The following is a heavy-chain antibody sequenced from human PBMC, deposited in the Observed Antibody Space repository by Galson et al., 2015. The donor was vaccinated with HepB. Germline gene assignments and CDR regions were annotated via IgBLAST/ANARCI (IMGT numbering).Heavy chain of an antibody. CDR2: ISYDGSNK. Sequence: SLRLSCAASGFTFSSYAMHWVRQAPGKGLEWVAVISYDGSNKYYADSVKGRFTISRDNSKNTLYLQMNSLRAEDTAVYYCARESNGSGFDYWGQGTLVTVSS. CDR3: ARESNGSGFDY. V-gene: IGHV3-30-3*01. D-gene: IGHD6-19*01. CDR1: GFTFSSYA. J-gene: IGHJ4*02.